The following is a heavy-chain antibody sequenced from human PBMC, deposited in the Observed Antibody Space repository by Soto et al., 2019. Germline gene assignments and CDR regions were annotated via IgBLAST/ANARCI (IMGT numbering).Heavy chain of an antibody. Sequence: ASVKVSCKASGYTFTSYDINWVRQAAGQGLEWMGWMNPNSGNTGYAQKFKGRVTMTRNTSISTAYMELSSLRSEDTAVYYCAREDIVVVPAAIRYYYYYMDVWGKGTTVTVSS. D-gene: IGHD2-2*01. CDR2: MNPNSGNT. CDR1: GYTFTSYD. J-gene: IGHJ6*03. V-gene: IGHV1-8*01. CDR3: AREDIVVVPAAIRYYYYYMDV.